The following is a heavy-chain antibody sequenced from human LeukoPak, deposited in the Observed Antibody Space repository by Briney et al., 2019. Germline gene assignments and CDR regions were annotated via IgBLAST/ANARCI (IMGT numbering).Heavy chain of an antibody. CDR1: GGSISSYY. D-gene: IGHD3-10*01. J-gene: IGHJ4*02. Sequence: SETLSLTCTVSGGSISSYYWSWIRQPAGKGLEWIGRIYTSGSTYYNPSLKSRVTISVDTSKNQFSLQVTSLTAADTAIYYCSRSYGSTSPPGGRWGQGTLVTVSS. CDR2: IYTSGST. V-gene: IGHV4-4*07. CDR3: SRSYGSTSPPGGR.